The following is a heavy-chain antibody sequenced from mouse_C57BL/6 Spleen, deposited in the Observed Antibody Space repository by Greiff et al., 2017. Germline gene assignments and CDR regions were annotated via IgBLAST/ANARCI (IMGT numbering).Heavy chain of an antibody. CDR1: GYSFTGYY. J-gene: IGHJ3*01. D-gene: IGHD3-2*02. CDR2: INPSTGGT. Sequence: EVQLQQSGPELVKPGASVKISCKASGYSFTGYYMNWVKQSPEKSLEWIGEINPSTGGTTYNQKFKAKATLTVDKSSSTAYMQLKSLTSEDSAVYYCARENSSGYPFAYWGQGTLVTVSA. V-gene: IGHV1-42*01. CDR3: ARENSSGYPFAY.